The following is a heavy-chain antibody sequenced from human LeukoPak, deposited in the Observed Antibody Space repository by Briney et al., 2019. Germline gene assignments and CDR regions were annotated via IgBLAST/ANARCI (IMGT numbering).Heavy chain of an antibody. CDR3: ARHDVFRTPDY. J-gene: IGHJ4*02. Sequence: GESLQISCQGSGYSFTSYWIGWVRQLPGKGLEWMGIIYPGDSDTRYSPSFQGQVTISADKSISTAYLQWSSLKASDTAMYYCARHDVFRTPDYWGQGTLVTVSS. CDR1: GYSFTSYW. D-gene: IGHD3-16*01. CDR2: IYPGDSDT. V-gene: IGHV5-51*01.